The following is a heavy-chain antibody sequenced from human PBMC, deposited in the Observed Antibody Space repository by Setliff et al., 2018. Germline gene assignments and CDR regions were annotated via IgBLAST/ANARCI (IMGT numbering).Heavy chain of an antibody. V-gene: IGHV1-69*10. CDR3: AREDAARLPSTAVRRSGSRPGWFDP. Sequence: SVKVSCKASGGTFSSYAIDWVRQAPGQGLGIGNYAQKFQGRLTITADDSTSTVHMALSSLRSEDTAVYFCAREDAARLPSTAVRRSGSRPGWFDPWGQGTLVTVSS. CDR2: IG. D-gene: IGHD1-1*01. J-gene: IGHJ5*02. CDR1: GGTFSSYA.